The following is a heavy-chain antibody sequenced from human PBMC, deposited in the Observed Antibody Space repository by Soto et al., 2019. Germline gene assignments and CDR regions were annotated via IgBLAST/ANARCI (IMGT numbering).Heavy chain of an antibody. J-gene: IGHJ2*01. CDR1: GYTFTSYG. Sequence: QVQLVQSGAEVKKPGASVKVSCKASGYTFTSYGISWVRQAPGQGLEWMGWISAYNGNTNYAQKLQGRVTMTTDTSTSTAYMELRSLRSDDTAVYYCARDQKYYDFWGGTLHWYFDLWGRGTLVTVSS. CDR3: ARDQKYYDFWGGTLHWYFDL. CDR2: ISAYNGNT. V-gene: IGHV1-18*01. D-gene: IGHD3-3*01.